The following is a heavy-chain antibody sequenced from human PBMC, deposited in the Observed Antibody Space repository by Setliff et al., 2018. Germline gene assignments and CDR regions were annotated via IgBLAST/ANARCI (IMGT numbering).Heavy chain of an antibody. D-gene: IGHD5-18*01. CDR3: ARHHGDTAMVRGAFDF. V-gene: IGHV4-59*08. J-gene: IGHJ3*01. CDR1: GASFSDYY. CDR2: IYSSGST. Sequence: KPSETLSLTCAVSGASFSDYYWTWIRQSPGKGLEWIGYIYSSGSTNYNPSLQSRVTISVDTSKNQFSLKLTSVTAADTAVYYCARHHGDTAMVRGAFDFWGQGTMVTVSS.